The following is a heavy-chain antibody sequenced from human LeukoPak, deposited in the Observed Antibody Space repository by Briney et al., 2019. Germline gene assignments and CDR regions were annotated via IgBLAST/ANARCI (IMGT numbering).Heavy chain of an antibody. CDR3: ARDLTTGTTSGY. V-gene: IGHV1-18*01. D-gene: IGHD1-1*01. CDR1: GYTFTTYA. J-gene: IGHJ4*02. Sequence: ASVKVSCKASGYTFTTYAMNWVRQAPGQGLEWMGWISAYNGNTNYAQKLQGRVTMTTDTSTSTAYMELRSLRSDDTAVYYCARDLTTGTTSGYWGQGTLVTVSS. CDR2: ISAYNGNT.